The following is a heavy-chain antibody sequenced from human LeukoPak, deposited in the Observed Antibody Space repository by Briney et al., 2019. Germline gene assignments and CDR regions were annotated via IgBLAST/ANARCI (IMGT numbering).Heavy chain of an antibody. J-gene: IGHJ4*02. CDR1: GFTFDDYA. CDR2: ISWNSGSI. CDR3: ARDSDSSGYYDY. D-gene: IGHD3-22*01. Sequence: PGRSLRLSCAASGFTFDDYAMHWVRQAPGKGLEWVSGISWNSGSIGYADSVKGRFTISRDNAKNSLYLQMNSLRAEDTAVYYCARDSDSSGYYDYWGQGTLVTVSS. V-gene: IGHV3-9*01.